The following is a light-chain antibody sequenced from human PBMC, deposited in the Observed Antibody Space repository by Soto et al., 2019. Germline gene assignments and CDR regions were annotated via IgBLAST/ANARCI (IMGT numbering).Light chain of an antibody. V-gene: IGKV3-20*01. J-gene: IGKJ5*01. Sequence: EIVLTQSPGTLSLSPGERATLSCRASQSISSSYLAWYLQKPGQAPRVLIYGASSRASGTPDRFSGSGSGTDFTLTISRLEPEDFAVYYCQQYGSSPPITFGQGTRLEIK. CDR2: GAS. CDR3: QQYGSSPPIT. CDR1: QSISSSY.